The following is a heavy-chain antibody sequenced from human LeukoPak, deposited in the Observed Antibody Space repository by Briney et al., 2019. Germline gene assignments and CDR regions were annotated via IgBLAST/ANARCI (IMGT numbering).Heavy chain of an antibody. V-gene: IGHV3-30*04. D-gene: IGHD5-18*01. CDR1: GFTFSSYA. J-gene: IGHJ4*02. CDR2: ISYDGSNK. Sequence: PGRSLRLSCAASGFTFSSYAMHWVRQAPGKGLEWVAVISYDGSNKYYADSVKGRFTISRDNSKNTLYLQINSLRAEDTAVYYCARAAESTAMVEVSLDYWGQGTLVTVSS. CDR3: ARAAESTAMVEVSLDY.